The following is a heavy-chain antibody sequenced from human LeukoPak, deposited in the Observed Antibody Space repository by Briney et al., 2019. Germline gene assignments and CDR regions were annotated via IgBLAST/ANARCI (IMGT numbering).Heavy chain of an antibody. CDR1: GFTFSNYA. J-gene: IGHJ3*02. Sequence: GGSLRLSCAASGFTFSNYAMSWVRQAPGKGLEWVSSIGASGSSTYYADSVKGRFTISRDNSKNTLYLQMSSLRAEDTAVYYCVKESGFMVAPNSAFDIWGQGTMVTVSS. CDR2: IGASGSST. V-gene: IGHV3-23*01. D-gene: IGHD4/OR15-4a*01. CDR3: VKESGFMVAPNSAFDI.